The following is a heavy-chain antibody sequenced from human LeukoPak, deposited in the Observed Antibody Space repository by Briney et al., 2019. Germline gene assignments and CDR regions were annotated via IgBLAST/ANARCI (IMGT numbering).Heavy chain of an antibody. V-gene: IGHV3-23*01. Sequence: PGGSLRLSCTASGFTFDDYAMHWVRQAPGKGLEWVSAVSASADSTYYADSVKGRFIISRDNSKNTLFLQMNSLRAEDTAVYYCARRPAIFMDGVYYYSMDVWGQGTTVTVSS. CDR3: ARRPAIFMDGVYYYSMDV. CDR2: VSASADST. CDR1: GFTFDDYA. J-gene: IGHJ6*02. D-gene: IGHD2-2*01.